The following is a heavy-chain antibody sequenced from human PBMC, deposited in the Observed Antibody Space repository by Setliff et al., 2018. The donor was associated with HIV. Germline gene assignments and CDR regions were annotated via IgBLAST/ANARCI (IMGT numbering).Heavy chain of an antibody. CDR1: GFTFGSYA. V-gene: IGHV3-23*01. CDR2: ISGSGDST. D-gene: IGHD5-18*01. CDR3: AKMHTAMDPDTFDI. Sequence: PGGSLRLSCAPSGFTFGSYAMSWVRQAPGKGLEWVSVISGSGDSTFYADSLTGRFTISRDNSKNTMFLQMNRLRVEDTAIYYCAKMHTAMDPDTFDIWGQGTMVTVSS. J-gene: IGHJ3*02.